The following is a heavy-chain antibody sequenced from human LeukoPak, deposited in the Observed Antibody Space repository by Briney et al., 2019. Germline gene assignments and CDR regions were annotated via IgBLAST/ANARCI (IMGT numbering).Heavy chain of an antibody. CDR2: IYTSGST. CDR1: GGSISSGSYY. J-gene: IGHJ4*02. CDR3: ARGGYCGGDCYFYY. V-gene: IGHV4-61*02. D-gene: IGHD2-21*02. Sequence: PSETLSLTCTVSGGSISSGSYYWSWIRQPAGKGLEWIGRIYTSGSTNYNPSLKSRVTISVDTSKNQFSLRLSSVTAADTTVYYCARGGYCGGDCYFYYWGQGTLVTVSS.